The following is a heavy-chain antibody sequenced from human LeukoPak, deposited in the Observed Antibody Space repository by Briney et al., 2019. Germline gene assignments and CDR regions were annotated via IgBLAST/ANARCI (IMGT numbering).Heavy chain of an antibody. J-gene: IGHJ3*02. CDR2: IYYSGST. CDR3: ARLRYYYDSRGAFDI. D-gene: IGHD3-22*01. CDR1: AGSISSYY. V-gene: IGHV4-59*08. Sequence: PSETLSLTCTVSAGSISSYYWSWIRQPPGKGLEWIGYIYYSGSTNYNPSLKSRVTISVDTSKNQFSLKLSSVTAADTAVYYCARLRYYYDSRGAFDIWGQGTMVTVSS.